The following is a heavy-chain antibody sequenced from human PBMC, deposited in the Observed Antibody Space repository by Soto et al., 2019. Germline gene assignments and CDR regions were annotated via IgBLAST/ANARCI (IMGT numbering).Heavy chain of an antibody. V-gene: IGHV3-21*01. CDR2: ISSSSSYI. CDR3: ARLAGDGAGIVVVPAVIWTYYFDY. D-gene: IGHD2-2*02. CDR1: GFTFSSYS. J-gene: IGHJ4*02. Sequence: PGGSLRLSCAASGFTFSSYSMNWVRQAPGKGLEWVSSISSSSSYIYYADSVKGRFTISRDNAKNSLYLQMNSLRAEDTAVYYCARLAGDGAGIVVVPAVIWTYYFDYWGQGTLVTVSS.